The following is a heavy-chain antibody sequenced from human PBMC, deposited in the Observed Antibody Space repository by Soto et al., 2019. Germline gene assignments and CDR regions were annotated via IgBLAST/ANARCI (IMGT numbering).Heavy chain of an antibody. Sequence: GGSLRLSCAVSGFTFSDYGMRWVRQGPGKGLEWVSTIISSGGSTYYADSVKGRFTISRDNSKNTLYLQMNSLSAEDTAIYYCVLEVRAKSFDHWGQGTLVTVSS. CDR3: VLEVRAKSFDH. CDR1: GFTFSDYG. V-gene: IGHV3-23*01. CDR2: IISSGGST. J-gene: IGHJ4*02.